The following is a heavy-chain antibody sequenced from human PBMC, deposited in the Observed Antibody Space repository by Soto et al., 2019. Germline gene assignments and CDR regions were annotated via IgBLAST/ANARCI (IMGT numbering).Heavy chain of an antibody. CDR3: ASEYCSGGRCYYYGMDV. Sequence: QVPLVESGGGVVQPGRSLRLSFAASGFTFSSYGMHWVRQAPGKGLEWVAVIWYDGSKKYYADSVKGRFTISRDNSKTTLYLQMNSLRAEDTAVYYCASEYCSGGRCYYYGMDVWGQGTTVTVSS. D-gene: IGHD2-15*01. J-gene: IGHJ6*02. CDR1: GFTFSSYG. V-gene: IGHV3-33*01. CDR2: IWYDGSKK.